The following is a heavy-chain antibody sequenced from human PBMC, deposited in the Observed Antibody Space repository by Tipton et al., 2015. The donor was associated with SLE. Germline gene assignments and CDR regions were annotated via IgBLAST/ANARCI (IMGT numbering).Heavy chain of an antibody. CDR3: ARAGMVRGVIGHYYYGMDV. CDR1: GFTFSSYA. J-gene: IGHJ6*02. D-gene: IGHD3-10*01. V-gene: IGHV3-30-3*01. Sequence: SLRLSCAASGFTFSSYAMHWVRQAPGKGLEWVAVISYDGSNKYYADSVKGRFTISRDNSKNTLYLQMNSLRAEDTAVYYCARAGMVRGVIGHYYYGMDVWGQGYTVTVTS. CDR2: ISYDGSNK.